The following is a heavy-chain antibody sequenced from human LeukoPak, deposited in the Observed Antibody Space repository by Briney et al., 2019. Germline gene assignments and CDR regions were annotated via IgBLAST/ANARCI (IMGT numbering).Heavy chain of an antibody. J-gene: IGHJ4*02. Sequence: SETLSLTCTVSGGSISSYYWTWIRQPPGRGLEWIGYICDSGSTNYNPSLKSRVTISVDTSKNQFSLNLSSVTAADTAVYYCARNGDEFEAWGQGTLVTVSS. V-gene: IGHV4-59*01. CDR1: GGSISSYY. D-gene: IGHD4-17*01. CDR3: ARNGDEFEA. CDR2: ICDSGST.